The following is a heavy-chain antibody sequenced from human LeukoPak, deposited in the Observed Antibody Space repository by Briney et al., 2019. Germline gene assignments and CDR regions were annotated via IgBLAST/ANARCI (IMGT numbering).Heavy chain of an antibody. D-gene: IGHD2-21*02. CDR1: GFIFSNDA. CDR2: IWFDGSNK. J-gene: IGHJ4*02. V-gene: IGHV3-33*01. Sequence: GGSLRLSCAASGFIFSNDAMHWVRQAPGKGLEWVAFIWFDGSNKHYADSVKGRFTISRDNAKNSLYLQMNSLRAEDTAVYYCARDGRPYCGGDCYDFDYWGQGTLVTVSS. CDR3: ARDGRPYCGGDCYDFDY.